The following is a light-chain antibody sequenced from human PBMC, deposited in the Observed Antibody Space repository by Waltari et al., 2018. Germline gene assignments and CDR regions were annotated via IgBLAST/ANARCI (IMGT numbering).Light chain of an antibody. V-gene: IGKV3-11*01. CDR2: DAS. Sequence: EILLTQSPATLSLNPGDTATLSCRASRSVYFYLAWSQQIPGQAPRLLLSDASIRGTGTPARFSGVGSGTEFTRTISSLEPEDLAVYYCQQRNNWPATFGQGTTV. J-gene: IGKJ1*01. CDR1: RSVYFY. CDR3: QQRNNWPAT.